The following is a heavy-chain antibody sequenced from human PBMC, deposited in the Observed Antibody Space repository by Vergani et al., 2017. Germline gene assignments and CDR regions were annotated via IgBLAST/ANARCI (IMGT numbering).Heavy chain of an antibody. CDR3: ARSLWFGELSRDY. CDR1: GFTVSSNY. V-gene: IGHV3-66*02. D-gene: IGHD3-10*01. Sequence: EVQLVESGGGLVQPGGSLRLSCEASGFTVSSNYMSWVRQAPGKGLEWVSVIYSGGSTYYADSVKGRFTISRDNSKNTLYLQMNSLRAEDTAVYYCARSLWFGELSRDYWGQGTLVTVSS. CDR2: IYSGGST. J-gene: IGHJ4*02.